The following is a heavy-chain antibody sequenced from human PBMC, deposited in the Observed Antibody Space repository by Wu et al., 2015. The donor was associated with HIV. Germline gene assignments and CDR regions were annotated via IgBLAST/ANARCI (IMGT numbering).Heavy chain of an antibody. J-gene: IGHJ3*01. CDR1: GFTFNNYA. Sequence: QVQLVESGGDVVQPGRSLRLSCAASGFTFNNYAIHWVRQAPGKGLEWLTAISPDGNKEYYKDSVKGRFTISRDNSKNTLFLQMNTLRRDDTAVYYCASAVYSGTHGAFDVWGQGTMVTVSS. CDR3: ASAVYSGTHGAFDV. V-gene: IGHV3-30-3*01. D-gene: IGHD3-10*01. CDR2: ISPDGNKE.